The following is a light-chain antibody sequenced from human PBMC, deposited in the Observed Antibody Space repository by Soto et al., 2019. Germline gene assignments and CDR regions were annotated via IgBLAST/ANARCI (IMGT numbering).Light chain of an antibody. CDR1: QSISTW. Sequence: DIQMTQSPSTLAASVGGTVTVTCGASQSISTWLAWYQQKPGKAPKLLIYDASSLESGVPSRFSGSGSGTDFTLTISSLQPDDFATYYCQHYNSYSTFGQGTKVDIK. V-gene: IGKV1-5*01. CDR2: DAS. J-gene: IGKJ1*01. CDR3: QHYNSYST.